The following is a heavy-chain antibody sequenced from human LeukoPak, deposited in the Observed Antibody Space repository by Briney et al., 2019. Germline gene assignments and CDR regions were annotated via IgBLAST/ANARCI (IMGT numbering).Heavy chain of an antibody. CDR1: GGSISSYY. J-gene: IGHJ4*02. Sequence: SETLSLTCTVSGGSISSYYWSWIRQPPGKGLEWIGYIYYSGSTDYNPSLKNRVTISVDTPKNQFSLKLSSVTAADTAVYYCARGLRNYDSSGPFDYWGQGTLVTVSS. CDR3: ARGLRNYDSSGPFDY. CDR2: IYYSGST. V-gene: IGHV4-59*01. D-gene: IGHD3-22*01.